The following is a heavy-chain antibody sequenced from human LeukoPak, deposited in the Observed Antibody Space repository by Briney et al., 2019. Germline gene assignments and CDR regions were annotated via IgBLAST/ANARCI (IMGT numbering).Heavy chain of an antibody. D-gene: IGHD6-13*01. Sequence: PSETLSLTCTVSGDSISPYYWNWIRQPPGKGLEWIGYIYHNGITNYNPSLKSRVTISVDTSKNQFSLKLSSVTAADTAVYYCARFGSTWWFDYWGQGILVTVSS. CDR1: GDSISPYY. CDR3: ARFGSTWWFDY. V-gene: IGHV4-59*01. CDR2: IYHNGIT. J-gene: IGHJ4*02.